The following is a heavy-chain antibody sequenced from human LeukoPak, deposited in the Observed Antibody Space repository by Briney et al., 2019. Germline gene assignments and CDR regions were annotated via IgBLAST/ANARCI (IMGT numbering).Heavy chain of an antibody. V-gene: IGHV3-30*02. CDR2: IRYDGSNK. CDR3: AKEIYCTATTCQGNDAFHI. Sequence: GGSLRLSCAASGLTFSSYGMHWVRQAPGKGLEWVAFIRYDGSNKYYADSVKGRFTISRDNSRNMVYLQMGSLKAEDTAVYYCAKEIYCTATTCQGNDAFHIWGQGTVVTVSS. CDR1: GLTFSSYG. D-gene: IGHD2-8*02. J-gene: IGHJ3*02.